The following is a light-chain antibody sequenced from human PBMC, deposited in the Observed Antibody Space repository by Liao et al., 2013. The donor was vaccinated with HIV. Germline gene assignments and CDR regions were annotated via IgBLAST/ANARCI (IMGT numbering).Light chain of an antibody. V-gene: IGLV3-1*01. CDR3: QAWDSNSLYV. CDR1: TLGHKS. Sequence: YELTQPPSVSVSPGQTASITCSGATLGHKSPSWYQQRPGQPPVLVIYQGTKRPSGIPERFSGSYSGDTATLTISGTQVMDESDYFCQAWDSNSLYVFGTGTKVTVL. CDR2: QGT. J-gene: IGLJ1*01.